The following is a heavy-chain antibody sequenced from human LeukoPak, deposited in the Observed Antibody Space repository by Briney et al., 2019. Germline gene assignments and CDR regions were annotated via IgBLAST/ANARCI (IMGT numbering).Heavy chain of an antibody. D-gene: IGHD3-16*02. J-gene: IGHJ4*02. CDR3: AILITFGGVIVASFDY. Sequence: GASVKVSCKASGYTFTSYGISWVRQAPGQGLEWMGWISPYNGNTNYAQKLQGRVTITRGTSASTAYMELGSLRSEDTAVYYCAILITFGGVIVASFDYWGQGTLVTVSS. V-gene: IGHV1-18*01. CDR2: ISPYNGNT. CDR1: GYTFTSYG.